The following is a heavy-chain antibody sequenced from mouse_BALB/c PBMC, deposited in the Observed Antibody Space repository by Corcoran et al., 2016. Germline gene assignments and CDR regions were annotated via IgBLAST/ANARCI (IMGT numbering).Heavy chain of an antibody. D-gene: IGHD4-1*01. J-gene: IGHJ1*01. CDR1: GFNIKDTY. CDR2: IDPANGNT. Sequence: EVQLQQSGAELVKPGASVKLSCTASGFNIKDTYVHLVKQRPEQGLEWIGRIDPANGNTKYDPKFQGKATITADTSSNTAYLQLSSLTSEDTAVYYCANWDWYFDVWGAGTTVTVSS. CDR3: ANWDWYFDV. V-gene: IGHV14-3*02.